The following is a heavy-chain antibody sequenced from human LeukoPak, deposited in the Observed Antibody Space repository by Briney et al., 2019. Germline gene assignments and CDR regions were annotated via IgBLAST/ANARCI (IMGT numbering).Heavy chain of an antibody. CDR1: GFTVSSRY. CDR2: IHGDGST. V-gene: IGHV3-53*01. CDR3: ARGESSDCTCIDY. Sequence: PGGSVRLSCAASGFTVSSRYMSCVRQAPGKGLEGVSVIHGDGSTYYADSVKGRFTISRDNSKNTLYLQMNSLRAEDRAVYYCARGESSDCTCIDYWGQGTLVSVSS. D-gene: IGHD2-21*02. J-gene: IGHJ4*02.